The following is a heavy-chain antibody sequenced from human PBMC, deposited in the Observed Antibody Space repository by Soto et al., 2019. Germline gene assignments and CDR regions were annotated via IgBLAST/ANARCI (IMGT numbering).Heavy chain of an antibody. V-gene: IGHV3-11*01. J-gene: IGHJ5*02. Sequence: QVQLVESGGGLVKPGGSLRLSCAASGFTFSDYYMSWIRQAPGKGLEWVSYISSSGSTIYYADSVKGRFTISRDNAKNSLYPQMNSLRAEDTAVYYCARDISCSSTSCYETNWFDPWGQGTLVTVSS. CDR1: GFTFSDYY. D-gene: IGHD2-2*01. CDR2: ISSSGSTI. CDR3: ARDISCSSTSCYETNWFDP.